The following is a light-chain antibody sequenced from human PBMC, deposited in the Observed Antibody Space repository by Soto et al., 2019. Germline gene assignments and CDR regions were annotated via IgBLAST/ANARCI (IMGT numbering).Light chain of an antibody. V-gene: IGLV2-8*01. CDR2: EVT. J-gene: IGLJ3*02. Sequence: QSALTQPPSASGSPGQSVTISCTGTSSAVGAYNYVSWYQQHAGKAPKLVIYEVTKRPSGVPDRFSGSKSANTASLTVSGLQAEDEADYYCISFASSNTWVFGGGTKLTVL. CDR1: SSAVGAYNY. CDR3: ISFASSNTWV.